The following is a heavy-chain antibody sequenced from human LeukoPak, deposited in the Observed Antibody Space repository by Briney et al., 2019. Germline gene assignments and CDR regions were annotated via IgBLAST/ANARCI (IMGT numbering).Heavy chain of an antibody. V-gene: IGHV3-21*01. CDR1: GFTFSKYS. CDR3: ARAKTSGSYLYDY. Sequence: GGSLRLSCAASGFTFSKYSMNWVRQAPGKGLEWVSSISTSSTYIYYADSMKGRFTVSRDNAKKSLYLQMSSLRAEDTAVYYCARAKTSGSYLYDYWGQGNLVTVYS. J-gene: IGHJ4*02. D-gene: IGHD1-26*01. CDR2: ISTSSTYI.